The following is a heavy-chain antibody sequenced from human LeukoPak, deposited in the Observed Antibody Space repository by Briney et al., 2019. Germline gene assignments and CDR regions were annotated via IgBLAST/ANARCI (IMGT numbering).Heavy chain of an antibody. Sequence: SETLSLTCAVYGGSFSGYYWSWIRQPPGKGLEWIGEINHSGSTNYNPSLKSRVTISVDTSKNQFPLKLSSVTAADTAVYYCSLSYNWFDPWGQGTLVTVSS. CDR2: INHSGST. D-gene: IGHD3-16*02. CDR3: SLSYNWFDP. V-gene: IGHV4-34*01. CDR1: GGSFSGYY. J-gene: IGHJ5*02.